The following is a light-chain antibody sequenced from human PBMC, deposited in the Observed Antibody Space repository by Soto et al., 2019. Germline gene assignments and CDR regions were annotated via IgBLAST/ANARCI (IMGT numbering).Light chain of an antibody. V-gene: IGLV3-9*01. CDR2: RDS. CDR1: NIGSKN. Sequence: ELTQPLSVSVALGQTARITCGGNNIGSKNVHWYQQKPGQAPVLVIYRDSNRPSGIPERFSGSNSGNTATLTISRAQAGDEGDYYCQVWDSSTAGVLFGGGTKLTVL. J-gene: IGLJ2*01. CDR3: QVWDSSTAGVL.